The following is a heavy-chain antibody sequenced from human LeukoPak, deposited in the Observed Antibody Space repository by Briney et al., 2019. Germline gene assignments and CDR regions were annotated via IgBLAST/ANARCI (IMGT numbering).Heavy chain of an antibody. CDR2: INPSGGST. CDR1: GYTFTSYF. J-gene: IGHJ3*01. V-gene: IGHV1-46*01. Sequence: ASVNETCKTCGYTFTSYFIHWVRQAPGQGLEWLGIINPSGGSTTYAQKFQGRVTMTTDTSTSTVYMELTSLRSDDTAVYYCARSSPYYKEVDVWGEESLPTVSS. D-gene: IGHD3-10*01. CDR3: ARSSPYYKEVDV.